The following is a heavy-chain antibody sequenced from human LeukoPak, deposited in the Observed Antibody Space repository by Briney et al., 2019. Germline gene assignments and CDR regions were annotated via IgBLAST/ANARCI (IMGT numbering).Heavy chain of an antibody. D-gene: IGHD2-2*01. CDR3: AISLGGYCSSTSCPSYYYMDV. J-gene: IGHJ6*03. Sequence: SPSETLSLTCAVYGGSFSGYYWSWIRQPPGKGLEWIGEINYSGSTNYNPSLKSRVTISVDTSKNQFSLKLSSVTAADAAVYYCAISLGGYCSSTSCPSYYYMDVWGKGTTVTVSS. CDR1: GGSFSGYY. CDR2: INYSGST. V-gene: IGHV4-34*01.